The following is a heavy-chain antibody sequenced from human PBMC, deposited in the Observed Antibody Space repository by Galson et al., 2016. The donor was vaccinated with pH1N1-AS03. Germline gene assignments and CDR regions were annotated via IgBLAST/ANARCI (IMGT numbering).Heavy chain of an antibody. D-gene: IGHD3-10*01. Sequence: SLRLSCAVSEFSLSNYWMTWVRQAPGKGLEWVANINKDGSEKSYVDSVKGRFTISRDTAKNSVFLQMNSVRVEDRAVYYCARLPRGPWRFDYWGQGTLVTVSS. CDR1: EFSLSNYW. CDR2: INKDGSEK. V-gene: IGHV3-7*01. CDR3: ARLPRGPWRFDY. J-gene: IGHJ4*02.